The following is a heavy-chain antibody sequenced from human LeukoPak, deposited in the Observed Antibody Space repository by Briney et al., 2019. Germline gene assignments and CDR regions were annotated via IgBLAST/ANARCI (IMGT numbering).Heavy chain of an antibody. Sequence: PGGSLRLSCAASGFTFTTYWMSWIRQTPGKGLEWVAKIKPDGSEKSYVDSERGRFTISRDNAKNSVFLQMDSLRVEDTALYYCARGQLADSYWGQGALVTVSS. V-gene: IGHV3-7*01. D-gene: IGHD3-22*01. CDR2: IKPDGSEK. CDR1: GFTFTTYW. J-gene: IGHJ4*02. CDR3: ARGQLADSY.